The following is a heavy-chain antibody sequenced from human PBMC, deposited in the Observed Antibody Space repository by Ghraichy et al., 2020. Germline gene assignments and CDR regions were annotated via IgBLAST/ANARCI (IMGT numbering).Heavy chain of an antibody. Sequence: GESLNISCAASGFTVSSNYMSWVRQAPGKGLEWVSVIYSGGSTYYADSVKGRFTISRDNSKNTLYLQMNSLRAEDTAVYYCASSLTYDSSGYYDHWGQGTLVTVSS. D-gene: IGHD3-22*01. V-gene: IGHV3-53*01. CDR1: GFTVSSNY. CDR3: ASSLTYDSSGYYDH. CDR2: IYSGGST. J-gene: IGHJ4*02.